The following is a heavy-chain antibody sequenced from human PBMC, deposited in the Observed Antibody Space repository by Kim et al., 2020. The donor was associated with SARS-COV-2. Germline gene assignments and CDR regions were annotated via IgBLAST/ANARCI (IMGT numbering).Heavy chain of an antibody. V-gene: IGHV4-59*01. Sequence: SETLSLTCTVSGGSISIYYWTWIRQPPGKGLEWIGYIYYSGSTNYNPSLKSRVTMSVDTSTNQFSLHLSSVTAADTAVYYCTRQGYHLPIDYWGQGTLVT. CDR2: IYYSGST. J-gene: IGHJ4*02. CDR1: GGSISIYY. CDR3: TRQGYHLPIDY. D-gene: IGHD5-12*01.